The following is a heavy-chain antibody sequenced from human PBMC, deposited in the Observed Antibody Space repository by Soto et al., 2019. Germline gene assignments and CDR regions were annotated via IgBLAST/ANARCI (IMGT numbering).Heavy chain of an antibody. CDR3: ARPYCDASSCFTDWLDP. D-gene: IGHD2-2*02. CDR2: VNPKSGST. Sequence: QVQLVQSGAEVKKPGASVKVSCQASGYSFTTYDIHWVRQAAGQGLEWMGWVNPKSGSTDYAQKFRGRVTMTSTSSISTAYMQLSALTSEDTAVYYCARPYCDASSCFTDWLDPWGPGTLVTVSS. V-gene: IGHV1-8*01. J-gene: IGHJ5*02. CDR1: GYSFTTYD.